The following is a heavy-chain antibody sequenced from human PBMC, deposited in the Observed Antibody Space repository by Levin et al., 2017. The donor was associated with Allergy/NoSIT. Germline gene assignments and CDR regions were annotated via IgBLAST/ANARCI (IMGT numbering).Heavy chain of an antibody. Sequence: GESLKISCAASGFTFSNAWMSWVRQAPGKGLEWVGRIKSKTDGGTTDYAAPVKGRFTISRDDSKNTLYLQMNSLKTEDTAVYYCTTDLWGLDILVEGYWGQGTLVTVSS. V-gene: IGHV3-15*01. J-gene: IGHJ4*02. CDR1: GFTFSNAW. CDR3: TTDLWGLDILVEGY. CDR2: IKSKTDGGTT. D-gene: IGHD5-12*01.